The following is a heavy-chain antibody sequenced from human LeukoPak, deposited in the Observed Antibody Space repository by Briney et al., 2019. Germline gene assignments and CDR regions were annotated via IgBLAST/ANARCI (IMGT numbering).Heavy chain of an antibody. CDR3: AKGLGLTVVVPAAIQVDY. Sequence: GGSLRLSCAGSGFSFSTYGMHWVRQAPGKGLEWVAFIRYDGSNKFYADSVKGRFTISRDNSKNTLYLQMNSLRAEDTAVYYCAKGLGLTVVVPAAIQVDYWGQGTLVTVSS. CDR2: IRYDGSNK. CDR1: GFSFSTYG. V-gene: IGHV3-30*02. D-gene: IGHD2-2*02. J-gene: IGHJ4*02.